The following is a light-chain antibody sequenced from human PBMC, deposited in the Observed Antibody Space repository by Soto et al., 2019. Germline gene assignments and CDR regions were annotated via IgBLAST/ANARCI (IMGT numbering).Light chain of an antibody. CDR1: QSVSSY. Sequence: EIVLTQSPATLSLSPGEGATLSCRASQSVSSYLAWYQQKPGQAPRLLIYDASNRATGIPARFSGSGSGTDFTLTISSLEPEDFAVYYCQQRNTWPPLFTFGPGTKVDIK. J-gene: IGKJ3*01. CDR2: DAS. CDR3: QQRNTWPPLFT. V-gene: IGKV3-11*01.